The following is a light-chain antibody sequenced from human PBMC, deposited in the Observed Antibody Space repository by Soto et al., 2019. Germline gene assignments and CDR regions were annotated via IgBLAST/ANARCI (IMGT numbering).Light chain of an antibody. Sequence: EIVLTQSPATLSLSPGERATLSCRASQSVSSYLAWYQQKPGQAPRLLIYDASNRATGIPARFSGSGSGTDFTLTIGSLEPEDFAVYYCQQRSNWPAGYTFGQGTKREIK. V-gene: IGKV3-11*01. CDR1: QSVSSY. CDR2: DAS. CDR3: QQRSNWPAGYT. J-gene: IGKJ2*01.